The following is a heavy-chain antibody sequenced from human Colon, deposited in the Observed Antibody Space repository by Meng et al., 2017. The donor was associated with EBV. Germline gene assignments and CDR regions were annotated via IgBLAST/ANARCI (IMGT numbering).Heavy chain of an antibody. V-gene: IGHV4-4*02. D-gene: IGHD3-10*01. CDR3: LRGSGGSV. CDR2: IPHRGSS. J-gene: IGHJ1*01. Sequence: QVQLRDAGPAPLRPSAPLSPTCAASGDSINNHSWWAWVRQPPGKGLEWMGEIPHRGSSAYNPSLKSRVSMSIDKSKNQFSLKLTSVTAAVTAVYHCLRGSGGSVWGQGTLVTVSS. CDR1: GDSINNHSW.